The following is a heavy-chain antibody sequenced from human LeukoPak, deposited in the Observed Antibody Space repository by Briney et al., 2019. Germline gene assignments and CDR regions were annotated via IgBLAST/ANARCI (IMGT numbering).Heavy chain of an antibody. CDR1: GYTFTSYY. J-gene: IGHJ4*02. D-gene: IGHD2-15*01. CDR3: ARDDCSGGSCYSVFNY. Sequence: GASVKVSCKASGYTFTSYYMHWVRQAPGQGLEWMGWISAYNGNTNYAQKLQGRVTLTTDTSTSTAYMELRSLRSDDTAMYYCARDDCSGGSCYSVFNYWGQGTLVTVSS. V-gene: IGHV1-18*04. CDR2: ISAYNGNT.